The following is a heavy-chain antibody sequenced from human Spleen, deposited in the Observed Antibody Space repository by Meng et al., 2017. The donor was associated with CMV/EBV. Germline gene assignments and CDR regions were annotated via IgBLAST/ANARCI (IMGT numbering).Heavy chain of an antibody. J-gene: IGHJ6*02. CDR2: INPNSGGT. Sequence: ASVKVSCKASGYTFTGYYMHWVRQAPGQGLEWMGWINPNSGGTNYAQKFQDRVTMTRDTSISTAYMELSRLRSDDTAVYYCARDIAARSSDYYYYGMDVWGQGTTVTVSS. CDR1: GYTFTGYY. CDR3: ARDIAARSSDYYYYGMDV. D-gene: IGHD6-13*01. V-gene: IGHV1-2*02.